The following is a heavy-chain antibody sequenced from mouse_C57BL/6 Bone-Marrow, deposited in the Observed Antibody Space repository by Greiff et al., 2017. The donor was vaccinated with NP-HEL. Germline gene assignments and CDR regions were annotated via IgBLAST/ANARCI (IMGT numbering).Heavy chain of an antibody. J-gene: IGHJ2*01. CDR2: INPYNGGT. V-gene: IGHV1-19*01. D-gene: IGHD1-1*01. CDR3: ASPRPSTVVAPHFDY. Sequence: EVKLMESGPVLVKPGASVKMSCKASGYTFTDYYMNWVKQSHGKSLEWIGVINPYNGGTSYNQKFKGKATLTVDKSSSTAYMELNSLTSEDSAVYYCASPRPSTVVAPHFDYWGQGTTLTVSS. CDR1: GYTFTDYY.